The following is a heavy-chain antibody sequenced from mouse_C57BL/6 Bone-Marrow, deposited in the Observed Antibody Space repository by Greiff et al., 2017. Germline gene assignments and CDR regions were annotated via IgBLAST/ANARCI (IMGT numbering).Heavy chain of an antibody. CDR2: IDPENGDT. D-gene: IGHD6-5*01. CDR3: TTGSLYYDAMDY. CDR1: GFNIKDDY. V-gene: IGHV14-4*01. Sequence: EVQLQQSGAELVRPGASVKLSCTASGFNIKDDYMHWVKQRPEQGLEWIGWIDPENGDTEYASKFQGKATITADTSSNTAYLQLSSLTSEDTAVYYCTTGSLYYDAMDYWGQGTSVTVSS. J-gene: IGHJ4*01.